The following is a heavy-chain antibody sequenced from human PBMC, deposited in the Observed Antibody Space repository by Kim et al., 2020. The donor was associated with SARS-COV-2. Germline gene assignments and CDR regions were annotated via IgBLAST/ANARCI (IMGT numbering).Heavy chain of an antibody. V-gene: IGHV3-23*01. D-gene: IGHD6-19*01. CDR2: IGGRGFST. Sequence: GGSLRLSCAASGFTFSTYALSWVRQAPGKGLEWVSTIGGRGFSTYYADSVNGRFTVSRDNSKNTLHLQMNSLRAEDTAVYYCIGDSSGWSDYWGQGTLVT. J-gene: IGHJ4*02. CDR1: GFTFSTYA. CDR3: IGDSSGWSDY.